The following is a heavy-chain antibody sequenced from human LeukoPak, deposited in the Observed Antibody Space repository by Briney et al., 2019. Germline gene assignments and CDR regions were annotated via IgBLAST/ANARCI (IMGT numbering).Heavy chain of an antibody. J-gene: IGHJ6*03. V-gene: IGHV3-21*01. CDR3: ARGGGSSGWYYYYYYMDV. Sequence: GGSLRLSCAASGFTFSSYSMNWVRQAPGKGLEWVSSISSSSSYIYYADSVKGRFTISRDNAKNSLYLQMNSLRAEDTAVYYCARGGGSSGWYYYYYYMDVWGKGTTVTVSS. D-gene: IGHD6-19*01. CDR1: GFTFSSYS. CDR2: ISSSSSYI.